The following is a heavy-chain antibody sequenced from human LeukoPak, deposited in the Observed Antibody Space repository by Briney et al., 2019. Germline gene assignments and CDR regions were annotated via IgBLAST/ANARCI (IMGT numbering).Heavy chain of an antibody. Sequence: AETLSLTCTVSGYSISSGYYWGWIRQPPGKGLEWIGSIYHSGSTYYNPSLKSRVTISVDTSKNQFSLKLSSVTAADTAVYYCASERGYYDSSGYYNVLDYWGQGTLVTVSS. D-gene: IGHD3-22*01. CDR1: GYSISSGYY. CDR2: IYHSGST. J-gene: IGHJ4*02. CDR3: ASERGYYDSSGYYNVLDY. V-gene: IGHV4-38-2*02.